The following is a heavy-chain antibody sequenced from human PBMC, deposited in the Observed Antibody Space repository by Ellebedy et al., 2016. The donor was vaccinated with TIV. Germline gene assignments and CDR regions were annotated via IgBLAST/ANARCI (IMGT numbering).Heavy chain of an antibody. J-gene: IGHJ5*02. CDR2: MNPNSGNT. D-gene: IGHD2/OR15-2a*01. Sequence: ASVKVSCXASGYTFTSYDINWVRQATGQGLEWMGWMNPNSGNTGYAQKFQGRVTMTRNTSISTAYMELSSLRSEDTAVYYCVGTTYPLIGTLRPWGQGTLVTVSS. CDR3: VGTTYPLIGTLRP. CDR1: GYTFTSYD. V-gene: IGHV1-8*01.